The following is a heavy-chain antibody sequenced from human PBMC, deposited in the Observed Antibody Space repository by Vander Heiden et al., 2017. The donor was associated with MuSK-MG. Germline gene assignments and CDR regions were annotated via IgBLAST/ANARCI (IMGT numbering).Heavy chain of an antibody. V-gene: IGHV3-11*04. CDR1: AFTFSDCY. CDR2: IISSGGTI. Sequence: VQLVASGVGLVSPGGSLRRSCSASAFTFSDCYLGWWRRAPGKGRLGVFCIISSGGTIYYAESVKSRVTISRDNAKNSLYLQMNSLSAEDTAVYYCARAAAYKYYYDYYYMDVWGKGTTVTVSS. J-gene: IGHJ6*03. CDR3: ARAAAYKYYYDYYYMDV. D-gene: IGHD2-15*01.